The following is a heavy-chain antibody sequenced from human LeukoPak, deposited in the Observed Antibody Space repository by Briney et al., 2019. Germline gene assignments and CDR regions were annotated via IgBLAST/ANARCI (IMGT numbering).Heavy chain of an antibody. V-gene: IGHV4-4*02. CDR3: AREVPTVTTIGYYFDY. J-gene: IGHJ4*02. CDR2: IYHSGSA. D-gene: IGHD4-17*01. Sequence: SETLSLTCAVSGHSISIINWWTWVRQSPGKGLEWIGEIYHSGSANYTPSLKSRVTISVDKSKKRFSLKESSVTDADTDVYYCAREVPTVTTIGYYFDYWGQGTLVTVSS. CDR1: GHSISIINW.